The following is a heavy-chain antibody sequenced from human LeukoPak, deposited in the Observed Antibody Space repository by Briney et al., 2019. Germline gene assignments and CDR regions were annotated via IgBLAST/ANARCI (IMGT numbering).Heavy chain of an antibody. CDR2: ISAYNGNT. CDR3: ARSPWDSSGYYYVSYY. V-gene: IGHV1-18*01. D-gene: IGHD3-22*01. Sequence: ASVKVSCKASGYTFTSDDITWVRQAPGQGLEWMGWISAYNGNTNYAQNLQGRVTMTTDTSTSTAYMELRSLRSDDTAVYYCARSPWDSSGYYYVSYYWGQGTLVTVSS. J-gene: IGHJ4*02. CDR1: GYTFTSDD.